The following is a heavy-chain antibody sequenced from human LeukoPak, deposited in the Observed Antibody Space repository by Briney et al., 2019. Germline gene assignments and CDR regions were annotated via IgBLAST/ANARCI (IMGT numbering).Heavy chain of an antibody. CDR3: ASRMGATQT. CDR1: GFSVSSDW. J-gene: IGHJ4*02. D-gene: IGHD1-26*01. Sequence: QPGGSLRLSCVASGFSVSSDWMRWVRQTPGKGLEWVASIKEDGSEKRYVDSVKGRFTISRDNVKNSLYLQMNSLRPEDTAVYYRASRMGATQTWGQGTLVTVSS. CDR2: IKEDGSEK. V-gene: IGHV3-7*01.